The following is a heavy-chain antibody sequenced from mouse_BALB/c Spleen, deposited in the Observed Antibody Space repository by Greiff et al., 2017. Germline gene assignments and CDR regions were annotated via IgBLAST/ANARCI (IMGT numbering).Heavy chain of an antibody. CDR1: GYSITSGYY. J-gene: IGHJ4*01. D-gene: IGHD2-3*01. CDR3: ARRDGLYAMDY. Sequence: EVKLQESGPGLVKPSQSLSLTCSVTGYSITSGYYWNWIRQFPGNKLEWMGYISYDGSNNYNPSLKNRISITRDTSKNQFFLKLNSVTTEDTATYYCARRDGLYAMDYWGQGTSVTVSS. V-gene: IGHV3-6*02. CDR2: ISYDGSN.